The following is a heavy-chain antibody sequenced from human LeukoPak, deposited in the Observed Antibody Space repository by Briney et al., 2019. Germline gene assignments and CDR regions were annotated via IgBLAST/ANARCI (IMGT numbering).Heavy chain of an antibody. CDR3: ATHYYDSSGYYFDY. CDR1: GGTFSSYA. D-gene: IGHD3-22*01. Sequence: VASVKVSCKASGGTFSSYAISWARQAPGQGLEWTGGIIPIFGTANYAQKFQGRVTITADESTSTAYMELSSLRSEDTAVYYCATHYYDSSGYYFDYWGQGTLVTVSS. J-gene: IGHJ4*02. V-gene: IGHV1-69*01. CDR2: IIPIFGTA.